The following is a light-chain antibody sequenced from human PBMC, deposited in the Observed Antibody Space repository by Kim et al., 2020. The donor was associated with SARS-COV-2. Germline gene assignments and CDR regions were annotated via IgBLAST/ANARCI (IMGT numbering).Light chain of an antibody. CDR2: GAS. CDR3: QQSYSTPRT. V-gene: IGKV1-39*01. J-gene: IGKJ2*01. Sequence: DIQMTQSPSSLSASVGDRVSIICRSSQSINTHLNWYQHKPGKAPTLLIYGASTLQSGVPSRFSGSGSGTDFALTISSLQPEDFATYYCQQSYSTPRTFGQGTKLEI. CDR1: QSINTH.